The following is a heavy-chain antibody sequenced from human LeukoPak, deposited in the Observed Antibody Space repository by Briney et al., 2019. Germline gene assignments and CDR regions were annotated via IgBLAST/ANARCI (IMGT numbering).Heavy chain of an antibody. D-gene: IGHD7-27*01. CDR3: ASPPPGPGFNYFDY. J-gene: IGHJ4*02. Sequence: GGSLRLSCAASGFTFSGYSMNWVRQAPGKGLEWISYINSISDTIYYADSVKGRFTISRDNAKNSLYLQMNSLRDEDTAVYYCASPPPGPGFNYFDYWGQGTLVTVSS. CDR2: INSISDTI. V-gene: IGHV3-48*02. CDR1: GFTFSGYS.